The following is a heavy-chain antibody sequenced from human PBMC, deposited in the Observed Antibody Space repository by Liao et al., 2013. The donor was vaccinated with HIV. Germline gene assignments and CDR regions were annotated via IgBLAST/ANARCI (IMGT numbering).Heavy chain of an antibody. V-gene: IGHV4-39*07. D-gene: IGHD3-9*01. CDR3: ARDAYFDWDNWFDP. CDR1: GGSISSSSYY. Sequence: QLQLQESGPGLVKPSETLSLTCTVSGGSISSSSYYWGWIRQPAGKGLEWLGRIYTSGSTNYNPSLKSRVTISVDTSKIQFSLKLSSVTAADTAVYYCARDAYFDWDNWFDPWGQGTLVTVSS. CDR2: IYTSGST. J-gene: IGHJ5*02.